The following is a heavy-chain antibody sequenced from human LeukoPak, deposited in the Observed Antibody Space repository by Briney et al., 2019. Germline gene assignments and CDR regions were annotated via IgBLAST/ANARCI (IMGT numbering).Heavy chain of an antibody. J-gene: IGHJ3*01. Sequence: PGGSLRLSCAASGFTFSSYAMHWVRQAPGKGLEWLATIPYDGSNKYYTDSVKGRITISRDNSKNTLYLQMNSLRVEDTAVYYCAKDRQLWSSPNSFDVWGQGTMVIVSS. CDR1: GFTFSSYA. D-gene: IGHD5-18*01. CDR2: IPYDGSNK. CDR3: AKDRQLWSSPNSFDV. V-gene: IGHV3-30*04.